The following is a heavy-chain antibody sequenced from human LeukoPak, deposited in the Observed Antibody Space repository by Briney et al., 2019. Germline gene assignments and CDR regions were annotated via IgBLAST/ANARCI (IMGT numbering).Heavy chain of an antibody. J-gene: IGHJ5*02. CDR1: GFTFSNYV. CDR2: ISYDGSTK. Sequence: GGSLRLSCAASGFTFSNYVIHWVRQAPGKGLEWVTVISYDGSTKNDAASVKGRFTISRDNSKNTVFLEMNSLRPEDTAVYYCARGTSSSPNWFDPWGQGTLVTVSS. D-gene: IGHD6-13*01. V-gene: IGHV3-30*04. CDR3: ARGTSSSPNWFDP.